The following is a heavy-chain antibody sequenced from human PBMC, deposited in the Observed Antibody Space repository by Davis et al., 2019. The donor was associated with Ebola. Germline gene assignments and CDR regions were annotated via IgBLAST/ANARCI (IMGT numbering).Heavy chain of an antibody. CDR1: GLIFSNCD. CDR3: ARNNRGGDWDY. V-gene: IGHV3-30*02. J-gene: IGHJ4*02. CDR2: IRYDGRSK. D-gene: IGHD2-21*02. Sequence: GESLKISCATSGLIFSNCDMHWVRQAPGKGLEWVAFIRYDGRSKYYADSVKGRFTISRDSSKNTLYLQMNSLRAEDTAVYYCARNNRGGDWDYWGQGTLVTVSS.